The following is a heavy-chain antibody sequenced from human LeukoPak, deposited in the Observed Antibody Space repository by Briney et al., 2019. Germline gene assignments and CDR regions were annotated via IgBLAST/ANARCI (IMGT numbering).Heavy chain of an antibody. Sequence: PGGSLRLSCAAPGFTFSSYEMNWVRQAPGKGLEWVSYISSSGSTIYYADSVKGRFTISRDNAENSLYLQMNSLRVEDTAVYYCARVLRFDYWGQGTLVTVSS. V-gene: IGHV3-48*03. CDR3: ARVLRFDY. CDR2: ISSSGSTI. D-gene: IGHD3-16*01. CDR1: GFTFSSYE. J-gene: IGHJ4*02.